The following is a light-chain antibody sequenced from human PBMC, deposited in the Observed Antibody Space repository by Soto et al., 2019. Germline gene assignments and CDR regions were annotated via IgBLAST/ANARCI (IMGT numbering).Light chain of an antibody. CDR1: QTISSW. V-gene: IGKV1-5*01. J-gene: IGKJ4*01. CDR2: DAS. Sequence: DIQMTQSPSTLSGSVGDRVTITCRASQTISSWLAWYQQKPGKAPKFLIYDASNLESGVPSRFSGSASGTEFTLTISSLQPDDFATYYCQQYDNYPLTFGGGTKVDI. CDR3: QQYDNYPLT.